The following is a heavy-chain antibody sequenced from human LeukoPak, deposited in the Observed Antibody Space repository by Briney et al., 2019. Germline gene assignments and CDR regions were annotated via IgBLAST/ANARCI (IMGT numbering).Heavy chain of an antibody. D-gene: IGHD2-2*01. J-gene: IGHJ3*02. CDR3: ARGRTVVPAANAFDI. V-gene: IGHV3-13*01. CDR1: GFTFSSYD. CDR2: IGTAGDT. Sequence: GGSLRLSCAASGFTFSSYDMHWVRQATGKGLEWVSAIGTAGDTYYPGSVKGRFTISRENAKNSLYLQMYSLRAGDTAVYYCARGRTVVPAANAFDIWGQGTMVTVSS.